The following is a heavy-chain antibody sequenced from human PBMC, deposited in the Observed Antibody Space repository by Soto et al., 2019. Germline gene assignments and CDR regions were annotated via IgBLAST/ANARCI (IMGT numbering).Heavy chain of an antibody. CDR3: AREVGGAGRNYFAF. D-gene: IGHD1-1*01. CDR2: ISYDGSNK. Sequence: QVQLVESGGGVVQPGRSLRLSCAASGFTFSSYAMHWVRQAPGKGLEWVAVISYDGSNKYYADSVKGRFTISRDNSKNTLYLQMNSLRAEDTAVYYCAREVGGAGRNYFAFWGQGTLVTVSS. J-gene: IGHJ4*02. CDR1: GFTFSSYA. V-gene: IGHV3-30-3*01.